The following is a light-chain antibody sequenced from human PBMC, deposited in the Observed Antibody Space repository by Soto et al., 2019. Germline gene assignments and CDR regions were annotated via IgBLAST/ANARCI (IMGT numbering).Light chain of an antibody. Sequence: EIVMTQSPATLSVSPGERATLSCRASQSVSSKLAWYQQKPGQAPRLLIYGASTRATGIPARFSGSGSGTEITLTISSLQSEDFAVYHCQQYDGWPRTFGQGTKV. CDR2: GAS. V-gene: IGKV3-15*01. J-gene: IGKJ1*01. CDR1: QSVSSK. CDR3: QQYDGWPRT.